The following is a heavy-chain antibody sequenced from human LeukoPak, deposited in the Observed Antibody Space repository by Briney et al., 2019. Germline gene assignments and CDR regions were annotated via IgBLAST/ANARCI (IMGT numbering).Heavy chain of an antibody. J-gene: IGHJ4*02. CDR2: IYHSGST. V-gene: IGHV4-38-2*02. D-gene: IGHD1-26*01. CDR1: GYSISSGYY. Sequence: SETLSLTCTVSGYSISSGYYWGWIRQPPGKGLEWIGSIYHSGSTYYNPSLKSRVTISVDTSKNQFSLKLSSVTAADTAVYYCARGYSGSYDYWGQGTLVTVSS. CDR3: ARGYSGSYDY.